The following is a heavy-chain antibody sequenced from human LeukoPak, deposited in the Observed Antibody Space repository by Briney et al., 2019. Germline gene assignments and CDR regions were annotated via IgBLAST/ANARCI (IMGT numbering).Heavy chain of an antibody. CDR2: ISWNSGSI. V-gene: IGHV3-9*01. D-gene: IGHD6-19*01. CDR3: AKDIGHSSGWYYFDY. CDR1: GFTFDDYA. J-gene: IGHJ4*02. Sequence: GGSLRLSCAASGFTFDDYAMHWVRQAPGKGLEWVSGISWNSGSIGYADSVKGRFTISRDDAKNSLYLQMNSLRAEDTALYYCAKDIGHSSGWYYFDYWGRGTLVTVSS.